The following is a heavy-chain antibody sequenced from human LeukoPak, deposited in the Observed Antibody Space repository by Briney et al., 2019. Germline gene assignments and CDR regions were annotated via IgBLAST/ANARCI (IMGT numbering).Heavy chain of an antibody. V-gene: IGHV4-61*01. Sequence: PSETLSLTCTVSGGSVSSGSYYWSWIRQPPGKGLEWIGYIYYSGSTNYKPSLKSRFTISVDTSKNQFPLKLSSVTAADTAVYYCARFEIAALLFNDAFDIWGQGTMVTVSS. D-gene: IGHD6-6*01. CDR2: IYYSGST. CDR1: GGSVSSGSYY. CDR3: ARFEIAALLFNDAFDI. J-gene: IGHJ3*02.